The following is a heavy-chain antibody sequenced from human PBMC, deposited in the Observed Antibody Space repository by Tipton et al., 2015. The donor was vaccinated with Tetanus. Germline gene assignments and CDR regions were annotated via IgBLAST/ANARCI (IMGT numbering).Heavy chain of an antibody. CDR3: ARSESRIAPRIPWGMDI. CDR2: INRDGSEK. V-gene: IGHV3-7*03. J-gene: IGHJ6*02. Sequence: SLRLSCAASGFTFSSYAMHWVRQAPGKGLEWVAHINRDGSEKACADAVQGRFSISRDSAKNSLSLQMNSLRAEDTAVYYCARSESRIAPRIPWGMDIWGQGTTVTVSS. CDR1: GFTFSSYA. D-gene: IGHD6-6*01.